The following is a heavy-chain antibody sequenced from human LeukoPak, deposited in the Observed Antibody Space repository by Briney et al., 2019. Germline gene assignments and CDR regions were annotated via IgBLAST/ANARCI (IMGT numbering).Heavy chain of an antibody. D-gene: IGHD6-19*01. J-gene: IGHJ5*02. CDR1: GASISSGNYF. V-gene: IGHV4-39*07. Sequence: PSETLSLTCTVSGASISSGNYFWGWIRQSPGKELEWIGDIGDVYYKGNTYYNPSLKSRVTISEDTSKNQFSLKLSSVTTADTAVYYCARGTGYSSGWYVDWFDPWGQGTLVTVSS. CDR2: IGDVYYKGNT. CDR3: ARGTGYSSGWYVDWFDP.